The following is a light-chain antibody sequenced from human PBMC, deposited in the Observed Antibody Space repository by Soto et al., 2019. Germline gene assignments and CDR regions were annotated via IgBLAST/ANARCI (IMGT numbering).Light chain of an antibody. V-gene: IGLV1-44*01. J-gene: IGLJ1*01. CDR2: TNN. CDR1: SSNIGSNT. CDR3: AGWDDSLNGLYV. Sequence: QSVLTQPPSASGTPGQRVTISCSGSSSNIGSNTVNWYQQLPGTAPKLLIHTNNERPSGVPDRFSGSKSGTSASLAISGLQSEDEADYYCAGWDDSLNGLYVFGTGTRSPS.